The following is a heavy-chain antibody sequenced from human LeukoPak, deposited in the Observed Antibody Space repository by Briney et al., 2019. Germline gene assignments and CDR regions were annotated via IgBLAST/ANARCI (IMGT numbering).Heavy chain of an antibody. CDR2: ISAYNGNT. Sequence: ASVKVSCKASGYTFTSYAMNWVRQAPGQGLEWMGWISAYNGNTNYAQKLQGRVTMTTDTSTSTAYMELRSLRSDDTAVYYCARDVAGPHYYDSSGYYKYWGQGTLVTVSS. V-gene: IGHV1-18*01. D-gene: IGHD3-22*01. CDR1: GYTFTSYA. J-gene: IGHJ4*02. CDR3: ARDVAGPHYYDSSGYYKY.